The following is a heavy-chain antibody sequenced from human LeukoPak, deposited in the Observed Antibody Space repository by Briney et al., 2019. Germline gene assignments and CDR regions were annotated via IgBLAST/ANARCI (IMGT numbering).Heavy chain of an antibody. Sequence: NPSETLSLTCTVSGGSISSYYWSWIRQPPGKGLEWIGYIYYSGSTNYNPSLKSRVTISVDTSKNQFSLKLSSVTAADTAVYYCARDRYGSGSSDYWGQGTLVTVSS. J-gene: IGHJ4*02. D-gene: IGHD3-10*01. CDR3: ARDRYGSGSSDY. V-gene: IGHV4-59*01. CDR1: GGSISSYY. CDR2: IYYSGST.